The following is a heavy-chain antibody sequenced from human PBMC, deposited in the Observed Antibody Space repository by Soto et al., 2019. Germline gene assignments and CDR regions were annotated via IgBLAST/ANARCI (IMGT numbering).Heavy chain of an antibody. J-gene: IGHJ6*01. CDR3: ARDREQLTSLSSELLV. Sequence: GGSLRLSCVASGFTFTTHGMHWVRQAPGKGLEGVAVIWYDGSNKYYADSVKGRFTISRDNSNNTLYLQMDSLTAEDTGVYYCARDREQLTSLSSELLVLRPGTTLTVST. D-gene: IGHD6-6*01. CDR1: GFTFTTHG. V-gene: IGHV3-33*01. CDR2: IWYDGSNK.